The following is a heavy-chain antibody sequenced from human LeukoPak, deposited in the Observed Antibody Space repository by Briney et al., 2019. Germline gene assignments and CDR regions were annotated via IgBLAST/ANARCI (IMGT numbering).Heavy chain of an antibody. CDR2: INLSGVST. CDR3: ARVYSYCAIYY. Sequence: ASVRVSCKASGYTYTSYSMNWVRQTPGQGREWMGVINLSGVSTSAAQKFQGRDTMSRDTSTRSVYKELSILISEDMAVYYCARVYSYCAIYYWGQGAPVTVSS. CDR1: GYTYTSYS. J-gene: IGHJ4*02. V-gene: IGHV1-46*01. D-gene: IGHD5-18*01.